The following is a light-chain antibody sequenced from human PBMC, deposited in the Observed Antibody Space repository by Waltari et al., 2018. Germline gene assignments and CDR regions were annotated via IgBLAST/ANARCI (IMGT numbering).Light chain of an antibody. J-gene: IGKJ5*01. CDR3: QQRSNWPSIT. CDR2: DAS. CDR1: QSVSSY. V-gene: IGKV3-11*01. Sequence: EIVLTQSPATLSLSPGERATLPCRARQSVSSYLAWYQQKPGQAPRLLIYDASNRATGIPARFSGSGSGTDFTLTISSLEPEDFAVYYCQQRSNWPSITFGQGTRLEIK.